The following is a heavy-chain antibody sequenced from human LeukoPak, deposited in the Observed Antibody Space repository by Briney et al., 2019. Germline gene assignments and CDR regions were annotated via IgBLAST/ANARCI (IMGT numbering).Heavy chain of an antibody. Sequence: SVKVSCKASGYTFTGYYMHWVRQAPGQGLEWMGWINPNSGGTNYAQKFQGRVTMTRDTSTSTVYMELSSLRSEDTAVYYCAREGRYFDWPGDYYYGMDVWGKGTTVTVSS. V-gene: IGHV1-2*02. CDR3: AREGRYFDWPGDYYYGMDV. CDR2: INPNSGGT. D-gene: IGHD3-9*01. J-gene: IGHJ6*04. CDR1: GYTFTGYY.